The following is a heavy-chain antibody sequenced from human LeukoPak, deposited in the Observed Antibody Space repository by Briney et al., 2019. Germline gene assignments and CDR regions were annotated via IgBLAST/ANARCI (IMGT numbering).Heavy chain of an antibody. V-gene: IGHV3-21*01. J-gene: IGHJ4*02. CDR3: EKQWLEYLGY. Sequence: GGSLRLSCEVSGFTSSTYTMNWVRQAPGKGLEWVSSISSSSIYIYYADSVKGRFTISRDNAKNSLYLQMNSLRAEETAVYYCEKQWLEYLGYWGQGTLVTVSS. CDR1: GFTSSTYT. D-gene: IGHD6-19*01. CDR2: ISSSSIYI.